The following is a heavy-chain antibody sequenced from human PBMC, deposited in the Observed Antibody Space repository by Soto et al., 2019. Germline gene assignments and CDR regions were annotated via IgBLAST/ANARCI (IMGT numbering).Heavy chain of an antibody. CDR1: GFTFSSYA. CDR2: ISGSGGST. V-gene: IGHV3-23*01. Sequence: GALRLSCAASGFTFSSYAMSWVRQAPGKGLEWVSAISGSGGSTYYADSVKGRFTISRDNSKNTLYLQMNSLRAEDTAVYYCEKDPPRGDYVRGVDCCGQGTLVTVYS. D-gene: IGHD4-17*01. J-gene: IGHJ4*02. CDR3: EKDPPRGDYVRGVDC.